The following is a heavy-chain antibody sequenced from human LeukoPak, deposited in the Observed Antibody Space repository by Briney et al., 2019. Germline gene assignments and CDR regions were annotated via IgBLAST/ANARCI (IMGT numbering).Heavy chain of an antibody. CDR1: GYSFTTYW. Sequence: GESLKISCMGSGYSFTTYWIDWVRQVPGKGLEWMGLIQPADSQTRYNPSFQGQVTLSDDKSINTAYLQWSSLRPSDTAMYYCARRLRTGGFDIWGQGTEVTASS. J-gene: IGHJ3*02. V-gene: IGHV5-51*01. D-gene: IGHD1-1*01. CDR2: IQPADSQT. CDR3: ARRLRTGGFDI.